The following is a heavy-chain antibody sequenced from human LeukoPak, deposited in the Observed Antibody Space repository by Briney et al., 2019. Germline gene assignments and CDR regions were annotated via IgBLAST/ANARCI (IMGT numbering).Heavy chain of an antibody. J-gene: IGHJ4*02. D-gene: IGHD2-2*02. CDR3: AKDKGYCSSTSCYTVFDY. CDR1: GFTFSSYA. V-gene: IGHV3-23*01. CDR2: ISGSGGST. Sequence: GGSLRLSCAASGFTFSSYAMSWVRQAPGKGLEWVSAISGSGGSTYYADSVKGRFTISRDNSKNTLYLQMNSLRAEDTAVYYCAKDKGYCSSTSCYTVFDYWGQGTLVTVSS.